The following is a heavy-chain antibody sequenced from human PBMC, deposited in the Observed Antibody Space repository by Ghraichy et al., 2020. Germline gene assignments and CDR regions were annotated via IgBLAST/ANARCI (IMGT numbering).Heavy chain of an antibody. V-gene: IGHV4-59*01. CDR3: ARSVSTTAFDY. Sequence: GETITSYYWSWIRQPPGKGLEWIGYIYYSGSTNYNPSLKSRVTISVDTSKNQLSLKLSSVTAADTAVYYCARSVSTTAFDYWGQGTLVTVSS. CDR1: GETITSYY. CDR2: IYYSGST. D-gene: IGHD5/OR15-5a*01. J-gene: IGHJ4*02.